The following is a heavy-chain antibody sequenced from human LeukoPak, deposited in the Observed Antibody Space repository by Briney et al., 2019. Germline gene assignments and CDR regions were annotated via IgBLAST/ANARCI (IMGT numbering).Heavy chain of an antibody. CDR1: GGSFSGYY. CDR2: INHSGST. D-gene: IGHD2-8*01. Sequence: SETLSLTCAVYGGSFSGYYWSWIRQPPGKGLEWIGEINHSGSTNYNPSLKSRVTISVDTSKNQFSLKLSSVTAADTAVYYCARGDCTNGVCNWQDDAFDIWGQGTMVTVSS. CDR3: ARGDCTNGVCNWQDDAFDI. J-gene: IGHJ3*02. V-gene: IGHV4-34*01.